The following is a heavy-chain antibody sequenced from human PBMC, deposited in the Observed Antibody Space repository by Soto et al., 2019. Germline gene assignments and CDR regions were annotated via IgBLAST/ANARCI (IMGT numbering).Heavy chain of an antibody. Sequence: PSETLSLTCAVSGGSISSGGYSWSWIRQPPGKGLEWIGYIYHSGSTYYNPSLKSRVTISVDRSKNQFSLKLSSVTAADTAVYYCARGTYYYDSSGYARVNNWFYPWGQGTLVTVSS. V-gene: IGHV4-30-2*01. CDR2: IYHSGST. J-gene: IGHJ5*02. CDR3: ARGTYYYDSSGYARVNNWFYP. CDR1: GGSISSGGYS. D-gene: IGHD3-22*01.